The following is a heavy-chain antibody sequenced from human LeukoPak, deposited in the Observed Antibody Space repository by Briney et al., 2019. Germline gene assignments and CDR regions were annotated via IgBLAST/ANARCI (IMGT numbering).Heavy chain of an antibody. CDR2: IYYSGST. CDR1: HYSISSGYY. V-gene: IGHV4-61*01. Sequence: SETLSLTCSVSHYSISSGYYWSWIRQPPGKGLEWIGYIYYSGSTNYNPSLKSRVTISVDTSKNQFSLKLSSVTAADTAVYYCARVLSRGPRAKAFDIWGQGTMVTVSS. CDR3: ARVLSRGPRAKAFDI. D-gene: IGHD4/OR15-4a*01. J-gene: IGHJ3*02.